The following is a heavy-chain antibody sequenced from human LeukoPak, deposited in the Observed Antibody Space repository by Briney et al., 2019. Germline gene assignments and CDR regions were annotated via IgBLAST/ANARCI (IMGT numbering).Heavy chain of an antibody. CDR3: ARVHGTLYYFDY. J-gene: IGHJ4*02. D-gene: IGHD1-1*01. V-gene: IGHV3-23*01. Sequence: GGSLRLSCAVSGFSVSVYYMTWVRQAPGKWLEWVSSISGTGGTTYYADSVKGRFTISRDNSKNTLYLQMNSMRAEDTAVYYCARVHGTLYYFDYWGQGTLVTVSS. CDR2: ISGTGGTT. CDR1: GFSVSVYY.